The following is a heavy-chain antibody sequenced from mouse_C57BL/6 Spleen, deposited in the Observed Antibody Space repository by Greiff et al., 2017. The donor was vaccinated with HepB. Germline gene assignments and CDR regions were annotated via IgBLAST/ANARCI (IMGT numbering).Heavy chain of an antibody. V-gene: IGHV5-4*01. CDR2: ISDGGSYT. CDR3: ARDDYYSKGRDY. CDR1: GFTFSSYA. J-gene: IGHJ4*01. Sequence: EVKVVESGGGLVKPGGSLKLSCAASGFTFSSYAMSWVRQTPEKRLEWVATISDGGSYTYYPDNVKGRFTSARDNAKNNLYLQMSHLKSEDTAMYYCARDDYYSKGRDYWGQGTSVTVSS. D-gene: IGHD2-5*01.